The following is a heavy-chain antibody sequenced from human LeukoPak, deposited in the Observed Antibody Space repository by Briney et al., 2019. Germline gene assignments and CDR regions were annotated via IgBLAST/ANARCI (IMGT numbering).Heavy chain of an antibody. CDR1: GFTFSSYA. D-gene: IGHD3-3*01. Sequence: GGTLRLSCAASGFTFSSYAMSWVRQAPGKGLEWVSAISGSGGSTYYADSVKGRFTISRDNSKNTLYLQMNSLRAEDTAVYYCAKVGDFWSGYYDYYYYYMDVWGKGTTVTVSS. V-gene: IGHV3-23*01. J-gene: IGHJ6*03. CDR3: AKVGDFWSGYYDYYYYYMDV. CDR2: ISGSGGST.